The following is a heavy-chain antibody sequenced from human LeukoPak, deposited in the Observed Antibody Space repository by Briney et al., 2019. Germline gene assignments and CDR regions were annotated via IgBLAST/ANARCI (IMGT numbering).Heavy chain of an antibody. J-gene: IGHJ4*02. CDR2: IIENGGET. Sequence: PGGSLRLSCAASGFTFNKFAMSRVRQAPGKGLEWVSGIIENGGETYYADSVRGRFTISRDNSKNTLYLQMNSLRAEDTAVYYCAKDYEYNSNTWYFHWGRGTLVSVSS. CDR3: AKDYEYNSNTWYFH. CDR1: GFTFNKFA. D-gene: IGHD6-13*01. V-gene: IGHV3-23*01.